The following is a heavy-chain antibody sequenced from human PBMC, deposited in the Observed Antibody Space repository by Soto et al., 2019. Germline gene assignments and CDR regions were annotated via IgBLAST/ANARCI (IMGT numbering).Heavy chain of an antibody. Sequence: QVQLVESGGGVVQPGRSLRLSCAASGFTFSSYVMYWVRQAPGKGLEWVAVISYDGRNKNYADSVKGRLTISRDNSKNTLNLQMNSLRAEDTAVYYCARAGCDGGSCYTLVGLRYGMDVWGQGTTVTVSS. CDR1: GFTFSSYV. D-gene: IGHD2-15*01. J-gene: IGHJ6*02. CDR2: ISYDGRNK. V-gene: IGHV3-30-3*01. CDR3: ARAGCDGGSCYTLVGLRYGMDV.